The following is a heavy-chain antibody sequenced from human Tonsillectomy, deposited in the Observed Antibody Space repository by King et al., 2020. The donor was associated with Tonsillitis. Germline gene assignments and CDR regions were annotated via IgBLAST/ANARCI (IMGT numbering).Heavy chain of an antibody. Sequence: VQLVESGGGVVQPGRSLRLSCAASGFTFSSYGMHWVRQAPGKRLEWVAVIWYDGSNKYYADSVKGRFTISRDNSKNTLYLQMNSLRAEDTAVYYCARGSGGYENDAFDIWGQGTMVTVSS. J-gene: IGHJ3*02. V-gene: IGHV3-33*08. CDR1: GFTFSSYG. CDR3: ARGSGGYENDAFDI. D-gene: IGHD3-16*01. CDR2: IWYDGSNK.